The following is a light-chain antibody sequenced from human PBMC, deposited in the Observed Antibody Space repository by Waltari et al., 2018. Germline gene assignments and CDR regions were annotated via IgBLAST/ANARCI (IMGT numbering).Light chain of an antibody. CDR1: QSIRSN. Sequence: EIVMTQSPATLSVFPGERATLSCGASQSIRSNLAWYQPKTGQPPRLLIYGAPTRATGIPARFSGSGSGTEFTLTISSLQSEDFAVYFCQQYDNWLGTFGQGTKVEIK. CDR2: GAP. J-gene: IGKJ1*01. V-gene: IGKV3-15*01. CDR3: QQYDNWLGT.